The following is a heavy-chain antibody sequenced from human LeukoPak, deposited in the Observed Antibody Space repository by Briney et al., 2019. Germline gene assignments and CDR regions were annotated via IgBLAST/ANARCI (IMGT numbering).Heavy chain of an antibody. CDR3: ARDPREQGWFDP. CDR2: ISYDGSNK. D-gene: IGHD1/OR15-1a*01. Sequence: GRSLRLSCAASGFTFSSYAMHWVRQAPGKGLEWVAVISYDGSNKYYADSVKGRFTISRDNSKNTLYLQMNSLRAEDTAVYYCARDPREQGWFDPWGQGTLVTVSS. CDR1: GFTFSSYA. J-gene: IGHJ5*02. V-gene: IGHV3-30*04.